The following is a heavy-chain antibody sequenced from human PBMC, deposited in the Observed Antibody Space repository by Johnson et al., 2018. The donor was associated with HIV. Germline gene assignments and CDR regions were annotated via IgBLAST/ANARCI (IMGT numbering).Heavy chain of an antibody. CDR3: AIKSYYDILTGQGGAFDI. Sequence: QVQLVESGGGVVQPGTSLRLSCAASKFSFSGYAMHWVRQAPGEGLEWVAVLSYDGSNKYYADSVKGRFTISRDNSKNTLYLQMNSLRAEDTAVYYCAIKSYYDILTGQGGAFDIWGQGTMVTVSS. CDR2: LSYDGSNK. D-gene: IGHD3-9*01. J-gene: IGHJ3*02. V-gene: IGHV3-30-3*01. CDR1: KFSFSGYA.